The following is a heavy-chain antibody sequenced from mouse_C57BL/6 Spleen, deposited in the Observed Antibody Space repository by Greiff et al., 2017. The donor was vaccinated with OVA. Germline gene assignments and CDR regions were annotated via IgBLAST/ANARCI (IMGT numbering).Heavy chain of an antibody. CDR3: ARPQLGRNYAMDY. CDR2: ISSGSSTI. CDR1: GFTFSDYG. D-gene: IGHD4-1*02. Sequence: EVQRVESGGGLVKPGGSLKLSCAASGFTFSDYGMHWVRQAPEKGLEWVAYISSGSSTIYYADTVKGRFTISRDNAKNTLFLQMTSLRSEDTAMYYCARPQLGRNYAMDYWGQGTSVTVSS. V-gene: IGHV5-17*01. J-gene: IGHJ4*01.